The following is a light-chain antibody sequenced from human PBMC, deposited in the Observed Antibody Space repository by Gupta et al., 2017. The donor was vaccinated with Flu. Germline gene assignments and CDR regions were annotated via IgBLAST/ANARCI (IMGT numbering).Light chain of an antibody. CDR1: RSIINS. J-gene: IGKJ2*01. V-gene: IGKV1-39*01. Sequence: DIQMTQSPSSLSASVGDRVTITCRASRSIINSLNWYQQKLGKAPKLLIYAASRVKRGVPSRFGGSGSGTDFILTISSRQPEDYATYYCQQRDSFPYTFGQGTKMDIK. CDR2: AAS. CDR3: QQRDSFPYT.